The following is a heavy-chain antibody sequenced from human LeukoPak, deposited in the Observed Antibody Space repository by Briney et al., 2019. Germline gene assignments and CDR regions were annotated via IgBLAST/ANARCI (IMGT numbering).Heavy chain of an antibody. J-gene: IGHJ3*02. V-gene: IGHV3-74*01. CDR1: GFTFSNYW. CDR2: INSDGSS. CDR3: AKDTGAIAYVSAFDI. D-gene: IGHD3-16*02. Sequence: GGSLRLSCAASGFTFSNYWMHWVRQAPGKGLVWVSRINSDGSSSYADSVKGRFTISRDNAKNTLYLQMNSLRAEDTAVYYCAKDTGAIAYVSAFDIWGQGTMVTVSS.